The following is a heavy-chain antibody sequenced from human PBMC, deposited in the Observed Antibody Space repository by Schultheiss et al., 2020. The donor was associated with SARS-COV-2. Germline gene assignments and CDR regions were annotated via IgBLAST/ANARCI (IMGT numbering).Heavy chain of an antibody. V-gene: IGHV1-46*01. J-gene: IGHJ6*02. CDR3: ARDLRFLANNYYYGMDV. CDR1: GYTFTSYY. CDR2: INPSGGST. Sequence: ASVKVSCKASGYTFTSYYMHWVRQAPGQGLEWMGIINPSGGSTSYAQKFQGRVTMTRDTSTSTVYMELSSLRSEDTAVYYCARDLRFLANNYYYGMDVWGQGTTVTVSS. D-gene: IGHD3-3*01.